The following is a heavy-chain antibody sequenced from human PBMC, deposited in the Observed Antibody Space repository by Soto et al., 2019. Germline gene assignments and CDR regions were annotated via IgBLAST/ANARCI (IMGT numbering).Heavy chain of an antibody. CDR1: GFTFSDHY. J-gene: IGHJ4*02. V-gene: IGHV3-72*01. D-gene: IGHD3-22*01. CDR2: TTNRAKSYTA. CDR3: AREGDSSGPDFDD. Sequence: GGSLRLSCAGSGFTFSDHYIDWVRQAPGKGLEWVGRTTNRAKSYTAEYAASVKGRFTISRDDSHMYLQMDSLKTEDTAVYYCAREGDSSGPDFDDWGQGTLVTVSS.